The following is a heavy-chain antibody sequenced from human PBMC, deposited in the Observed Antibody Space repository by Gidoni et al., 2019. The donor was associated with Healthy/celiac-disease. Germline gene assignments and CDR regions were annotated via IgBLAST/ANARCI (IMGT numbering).Heavy chain of an antibody. V-gene: IGHV2-5*02. Sequence: TLXXSGPTLVKPTQTLTLTCTFSGFSLSXSGVGVGWIRQPPGXALEWLALIYWDDDKRYSPSLKSXLTXXKDTSXXQVXXXMTXXDPXXXATXXCAHXXDFXXXYSXXYWGXXTL. CDR2: IYWDDDK. J-gene: IGHJ4*01. CDR3: AHXXDFXXXYSXXY. CDR1: GFSLSXSGVG. D-gene: IGHD3-3*01.